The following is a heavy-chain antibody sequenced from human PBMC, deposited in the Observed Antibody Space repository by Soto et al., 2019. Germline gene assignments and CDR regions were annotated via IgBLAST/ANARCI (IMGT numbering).Heavy chain of an antibody. Sequence: GCMEISCAASGLSVSTRLVMGVRQAPGKGLEWVSLIYTDERTFYGDSVKGRFTISRDDSKNTVFLQMNSLRAEDTAVYYCARDPATTPDQALDVSGQGTTVTVSS. CDR2: IYTDERT. J-gene: IGHJ6*02. D-gene: IGHD1-1*01. CDR3: ARDPATTPDQALDV. CDR1: GLSVSTRL. V-gene: IGHV3-53*01.